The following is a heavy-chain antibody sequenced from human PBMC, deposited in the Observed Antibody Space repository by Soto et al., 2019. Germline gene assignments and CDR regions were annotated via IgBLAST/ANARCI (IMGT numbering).Heavy chain of an antibody. CDR3: ARRMFYGDYDGWYFDL. J-gene: IGHJ2*01. Sequence: QVQLQESGPGLVKPSETLSLTCTVSGGSISSYYWSWIRQPPGKGLDWIGCIYYSGSTNYNPSLKSRVTISVDTSKNQFSLKLSSVTAADTAVYYCARRMFYGDYDGWYFDLWGRGTLVTVSS. D-gene: IGHD4-17*01. CDR2: IYYSGST. CDR1: GGSISSYY. V-gene: IGHV4-59*08.